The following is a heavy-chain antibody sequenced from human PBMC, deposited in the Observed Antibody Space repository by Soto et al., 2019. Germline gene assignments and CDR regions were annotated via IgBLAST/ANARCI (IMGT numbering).Heavy chain of an antibody. CDR3: ARDPCSGGSCYSGAFDI. V-gene: IGHV3-33*01. CDR2: IWYDGSNK. D-gene: IGHD2-15*01. J-gene: IGHJ3*02. Sequence: QVQLVESGGGVVQHGRSLRLSCAASGFTFSSYGMHWVRQAPGKGLEWVAVIWYDGSNKYYADSVKGRFTISRDNSKNTLYLQMNSLRAEDTAVYYCARDPCSGGSCYSGAFDIWGQGTMVTVSS. CDR1: GFTFSSYG.